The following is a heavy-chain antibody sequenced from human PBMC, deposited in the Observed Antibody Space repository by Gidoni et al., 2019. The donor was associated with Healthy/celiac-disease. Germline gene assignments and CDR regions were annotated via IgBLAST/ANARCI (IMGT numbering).Heavy chain of an antibody. CDR2: IRSKANSYAT. CDR1: GFTFSGSA. Sequence: EVQLVESGGGLVQPGGSLKLSCAASGFTFSGSAMHWVRQASGKGLEWVGRIRSKANSYATAYAASVKGRFTISRDDSKNTAYLQMNSLKTEDTAVYYCTRRTGTNSTDDYWGQGTLVTVSS. J-gene: IGHJ4*02. D-gene: IGHD6-13*01. V-gene: IGHV3-73*01. CDR3: TRRTGTNSTDDY.